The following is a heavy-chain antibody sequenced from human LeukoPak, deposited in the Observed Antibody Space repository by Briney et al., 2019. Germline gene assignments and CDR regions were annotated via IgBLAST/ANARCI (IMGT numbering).Heavy chain of an antibody. CDR2: ISGSGGST. V-gene: IGHV3-23*01. D-gene: IGHD2-8*01. J-gene: IGHJ4*02. CDR3: AKDIVLMVYARKNSTITPPDY. Sequence: GGSLRLSCAASGFTFSSYAMSWVRQAPGNGLEWVSAISGSGGSTYYADSVKGRFTISRDNSKNTLYLQMNSLRAEDTAVYYCAKDIVLMVYARKNSTITPPDYWGQGTLVTVSS. CDR1: GFTFSSYA.